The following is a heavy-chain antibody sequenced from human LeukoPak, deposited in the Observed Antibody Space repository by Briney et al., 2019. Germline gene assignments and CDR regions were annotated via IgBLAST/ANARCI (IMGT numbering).Heavy chain of an antibody. J-gene: IGHJ4*02. Sequence: SVKVSCKASGGTFSSYAISWVRQAPGQGLEWMGRIIPIFGTANYAQKFQGRVTITTDESTSTACMELSSLRSEDTAVYYCAREVGSGWYYFDYWGQRTLVTVSS. CDR3: AREVGSGWYYFDY. CDR1: GGTFSSYA. V-gene: IGHV1-69*05. D-gene: IGHD6-19*01. CDR2: IIPIFGTA.